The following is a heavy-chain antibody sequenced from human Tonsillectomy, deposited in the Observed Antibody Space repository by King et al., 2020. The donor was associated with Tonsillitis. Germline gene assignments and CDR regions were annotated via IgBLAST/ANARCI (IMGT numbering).Heavy chain of an antibody. D-gene: IGHD5-12*01. V-gene: IGHV3-49*04. CDR3: TVATSYYYYYMDV. Sequence: VQLVESGGGLVQPGRSLRLSCIASGFTFSDYAMSWVRQAPGKGLEWVGFIRSKADGGITEYAASVKGRFTISSDDSKSIAYLQMNSLKAEDTAVYYCTVATSYYYYYMDVWGKGTTVTVSS. J-gene: IGHJ6*03. CDR1: GFTFSDYA. CDR2: IRSKADGGIT.